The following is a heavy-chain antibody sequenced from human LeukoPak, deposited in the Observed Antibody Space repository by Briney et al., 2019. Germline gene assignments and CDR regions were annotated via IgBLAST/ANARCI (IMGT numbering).Heavy chain of an antibody. CDR1: GGSISSYY. D-gene: IGHD2-21*01. V-gene: IGHV4-59*01. J-gene: IGHJ6*03. CDR3: ARIVMSSLFYYYMDV. CDR2: ISDSGRT. Sequence: SETLSLTYTVSGGSISSYYWSWIRQPPGKGLEWIGYISDSGRTNYNPSLKSRVSMLLGTSENQFSLTLTSVTAADTAVYYCARIVMSSLFYYYMDVWGRGTTVTVSS.